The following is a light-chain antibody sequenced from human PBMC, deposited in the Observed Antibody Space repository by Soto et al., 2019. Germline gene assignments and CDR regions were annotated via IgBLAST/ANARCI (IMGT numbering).Light chain of an antibody. J-gene: IGKJ1*01. CDR1: QSISSY. CDR3: QQYETFSGT. Sequence: DIQMTQSPSTLSATAGDRVTITCRASQSISSYLNWYQQKPGKAPKLLIYAASSLQSGVPSRFSGSGSGTKFTLTIASLQPDDFATYYCQQYETFSGTFGPGTKVDIK. CDR2: AAS. V-gene: IGKV1-5*01.